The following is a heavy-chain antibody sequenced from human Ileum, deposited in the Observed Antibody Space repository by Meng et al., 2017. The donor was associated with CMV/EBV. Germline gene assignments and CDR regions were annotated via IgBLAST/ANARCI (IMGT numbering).Heavy chain of an antibody. V-gene: IGHV2-5*05. D-gene: IGHD1-1*01. CDR3: AKVVSGDDPSRPDY. J-gene: IGHJ4*02. CDR1: GVFTVNNGWS. Sequence: WKGLGPTRLKPPQACLRSFSFFGVFTVNNGWSDGWSPQPPGKPLEWVQLRYRGDKTRYGQSLKNRLTISKDTYKNEVDLPMNSMEPVDTGTYYCAKVVSGDDPSRPDYWGQGTLVTVSS. CDR2: RYRGDKT.